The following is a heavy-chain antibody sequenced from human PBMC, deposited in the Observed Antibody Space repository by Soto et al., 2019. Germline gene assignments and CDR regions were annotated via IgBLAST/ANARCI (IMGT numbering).Heavy chain of an antibody. D-gene: IGHD6-19*01. J-gene: IGHJ4*02. Sequence: EVQLVESGGGSVQPGGSLRLSCAASGFTFSTFSMNWVRQAPGRGLGGMSYISGGGRPISYADSVKGRFTISRDNAHNSLYLQMDSLSDEDTAVYYCARDLGWAFDSWGQGTLVTVSS. CDR2: ISGGGRPI. CDR3: ARDLGWAFDS. V-gene: IGHV3-48*02. CDR1: GFTFSTFS.